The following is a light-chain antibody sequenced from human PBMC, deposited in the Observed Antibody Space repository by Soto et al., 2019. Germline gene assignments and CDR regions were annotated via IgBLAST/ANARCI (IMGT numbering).Light chain of an antibody. CDR1: QSISRY. Sequence: DIQMTQSPSSLSASVGNRVTITCRASQSISRYLNWYQQKEGKAPKLLIYGASGLQSGVPSRFIGSGSGTDFTRTISSLQPEDFATYRCQLRHSLPWTFGKGTTVELK. CDR3: QLRHSLPWT. V-gene: IGKV1-39*01. J-gene: IGKJ1*01. CDR2: GAS.